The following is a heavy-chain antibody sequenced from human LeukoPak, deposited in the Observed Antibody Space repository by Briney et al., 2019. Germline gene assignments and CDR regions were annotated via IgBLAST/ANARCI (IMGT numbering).Heavy chain of an antibody. Sequence: ASVKVSCKASGYTFTSYGISWVRQAPGQGLEWMGWISAYNGSTNYAQKLQGRVTMTTDTSTSTAYMELRSLRSDDRAVYYCARVPAYYDFWSGYLSAEYFQHWGQGTLVTVSS. J-gene: IGHJ1*01. CDR1: GYTFTSYG. CDR3: ARVPAYYDFWSGYLSAEYFQH. V-gene: IGHV1-18*01. CDR2: ISAYNGST. D-gene: IGHD3-3*01.